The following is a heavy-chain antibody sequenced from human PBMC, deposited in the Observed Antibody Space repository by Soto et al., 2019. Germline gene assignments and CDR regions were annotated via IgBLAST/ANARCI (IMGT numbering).Heavy chain of an antibody. CDR3: ARDASYYSLGSGYYHSRNGMDF. J-gene: IGHJ6*02. CDR1: GFTFSSFG. D-gene: IGHD3-3*01. V-gene: IGHV3-33*01. Sequence: QVQVVESGGGVVQPGRSLRLSCAASGFTFSSFGMHWVRQAPGKGLEWVSLIWYDGSKKSYGDSVKGRFTISRYNSRNKLYLKMNSLRADDTAVYYCARDASYYSLGSGYYHSRNGMDFWCQGTTVTVSS. CDR2: IWYDGSKK.